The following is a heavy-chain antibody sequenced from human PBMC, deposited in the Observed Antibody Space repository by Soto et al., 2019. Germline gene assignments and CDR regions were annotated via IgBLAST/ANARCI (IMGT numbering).Heavy chain of an antibody. D-gene: IGHD3-10*01. V-gene: IGHV3-49*03. CDR1: GFTLGDYA. Sequence: PGGSLRLSCTAPGFTLGDYAMSWFRQAPGKGLERVGFIRSKAYGGTTEYAASVKGRFTISRDDSKSIAYLQMNSLKTEDTAVYYCTRGRSYYGSGCYYFYGMDVWGQGTTVTVSS. CDR3: TRGRSYYGSGCYYFYGMDV. J-gene: IGHJ6*02. CDR2: IRSKAYGGTT.